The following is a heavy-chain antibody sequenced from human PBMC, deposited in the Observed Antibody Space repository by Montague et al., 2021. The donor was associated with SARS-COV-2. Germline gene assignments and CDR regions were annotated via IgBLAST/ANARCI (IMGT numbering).Heavy chain of an antibody. Sequence: PALVKPTQTLTLTCTFSGFSLSTSGMCVSWIRQPPGKALEWLALIDWDDDKYYSTSLKTRLTTSKDTSKSQVVLTMTNMDPVDTATYYCARIGSSSWPAFDYWGQGTLVTVSS. V-gene: IGHV2-70*01. CDR2: IDWDDDK. D-gene: IGHD6-13*01. J-gene: IGHJ4*02. CDR1: GFSLSTSGMC. CDR3: ARIGSSSWPAFDY.